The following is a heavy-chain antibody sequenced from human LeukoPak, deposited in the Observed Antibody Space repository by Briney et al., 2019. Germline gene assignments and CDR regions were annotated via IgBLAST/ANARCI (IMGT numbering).Heavy chain of an antibody. CDR2: ISSSSSTI. J-gene: IGHJ6*03. Sequence: PGGSLRLSCAASGFTFSSYSMNWVRQAPGKGLEWVSYISSSSSTIYYADSVKGRFTISRDNAKNSLYLQMNSLRAEDTAVYYCARDGWDSSNYYYYYMDVWGKGTTVTVSS. CDR3: ARDGWDSSNYYYYYMDV. D-gene: IGHD6-13*01. CDR1: GFTFSSYS. V-gene: IGHV3-48*01.